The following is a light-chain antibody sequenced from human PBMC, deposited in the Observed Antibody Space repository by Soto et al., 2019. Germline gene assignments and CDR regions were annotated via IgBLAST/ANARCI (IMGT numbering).Light chain of an antibody. CDR1: QSVSSY. J-gene: IGKJ1*01. CDR3: QQRSNWPWT. CDR2: DAS. V-gene: IGKV3-11*01. Sequence: EVVWTKSQATLSLSPGERATLSCRASQSVSSYLAWYQQKPGQAPRLLIYDASNRATGIPARFSGSGSGTDFTLTISSLEPEDFAVYYCQQRSNWPWTFGQGTKVDIK.